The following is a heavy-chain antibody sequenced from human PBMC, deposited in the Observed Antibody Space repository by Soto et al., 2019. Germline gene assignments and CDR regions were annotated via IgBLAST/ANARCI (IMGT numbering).Heavy chain of an antibody. J-gene: IGHJ5*02. CDR1: GGSISSGGYY. D-gene: IGHD3-10*02. V-gene: IGHV4-31*03. CDR3: ARGVRGVRDEEGPNWFDP. Sequence: QVQLQESGPGLVKPSQTLSLTCTVSGGSISSGGYYWSWIRQHPGKGLEWIGYIYYSGSTYYNPSLKSRVTISVDTSKNQLSLKLSSVTAADTAVYYCARGVRGVRDEEGPNWFDPWGQGTLVTVSS. CDR2: IYYSGST.